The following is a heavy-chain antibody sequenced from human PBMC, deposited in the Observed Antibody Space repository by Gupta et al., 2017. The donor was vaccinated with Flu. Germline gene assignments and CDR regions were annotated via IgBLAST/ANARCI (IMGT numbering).Heavy chain of an antibody. J-gene: IGHJ4*02. CDR2: NYHFGGT. CDR3: AAAGGYCSGGSCLAY. D-gene: IGHD2-15*01. V-gene: IGHV4-59*08. Sequence: TWVRRPPGKGLEWIGYNYHFGGTNYNPSLESRVSISLDTSMKQFSLKLTSVTAADTATYFCAAAGGYCSGGSCLAYWGQGTVVTVSS.